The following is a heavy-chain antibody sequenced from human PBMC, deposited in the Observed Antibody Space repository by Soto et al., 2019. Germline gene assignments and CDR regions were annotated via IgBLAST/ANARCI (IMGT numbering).Heavy chain of an antibody. CDR2: LSGNSGTT. CDR3: ARDPPRKVPAAHFDY. V-gene: IGHV3-23*01. Sequence: PGGSLRLSCAASGFTFSTYAMTWVRQAPGKGLEWVSALSGNSGTTYFADSVKGRFTISRDNSRNTVYLQMSSLRAEDTAVYYCARDPPRKVPAAHFDYWGQGTLVTVSS. CDR1: GFTFSTYA. D-gene: IGHD2-2*01. J-gene: IGHJ4*02.